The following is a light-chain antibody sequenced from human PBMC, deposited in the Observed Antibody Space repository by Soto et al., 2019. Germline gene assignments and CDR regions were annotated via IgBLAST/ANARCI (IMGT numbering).Light chain of an antibody. CDR2: DAS. CDR3: QQRSNWPLT. Sequence: IVLTQSPGTLSLSPGERATLSCRASQSVSSYSAWYQQKPGQAPRLLIYDASNRATGIPARFSGSGSGTDFTLTISSLEPEDFAVYYCQQRSNWPLTFGGGTKVDIK. V-gene: IGKV3-11*01. J-gene: IGKJ4*01. CDR1: QSVSSY.